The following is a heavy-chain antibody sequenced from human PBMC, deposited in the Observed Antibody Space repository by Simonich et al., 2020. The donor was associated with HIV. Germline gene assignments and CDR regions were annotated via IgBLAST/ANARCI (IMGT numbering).Heavy chain of an antibody. D-gene: IGHD4-17*01. CDR3: ARRHPTTVTTPYFDY. Sequence: QVQLQQWGAGLLKPSETLSLTCAVYGGSFSGYYWSCIRQPPGKGLEWIGEIKHSGSTNYNPSLKSRVTISVDTSKNQFSLKLSSVTAADTAVYYCARRHPTTVTTPYFDYWGQGTLVTVSS. V-gene: IGHV4-34*01. J-gene: IGHJ4*02. CDR1: GGSFSGYY. CDR2: IKHSGST.